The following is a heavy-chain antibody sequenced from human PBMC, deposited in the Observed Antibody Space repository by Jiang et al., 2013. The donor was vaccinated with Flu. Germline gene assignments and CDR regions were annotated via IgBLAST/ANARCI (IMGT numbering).Heavy chain of an antibody. CDR1: GGSISSGSYY. V-gene: IGHV4-61*02. J-gene: IGHJ3*02. CDR3: ARDRTSSWSLDAFDI. Sequence: GSGLVKPSQTLSLTCTVSGGSISSGSYYWSWIRQPAGKGLEWIGRIYTSGSTNYNPSLKSRVTISVDTSKNQFSLKLSSVTAADTAVYYCARDRTSSWSLDAFDIWGQGTMVTVSS. CDR2: IYTSGST. D-gene: IGHD6-13*01.